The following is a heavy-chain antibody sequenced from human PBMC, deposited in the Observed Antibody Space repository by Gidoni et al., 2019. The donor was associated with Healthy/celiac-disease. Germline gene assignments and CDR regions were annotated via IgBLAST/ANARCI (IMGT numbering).Heavy chain of an antibody. CDR1: GFTFSSYA. CDR3: ARDYQMEFRYSYGEFDAFDI. D-gene: IGHD5-18*01. CDR2: ISYDGSNK. J-gene: IGHJ3*02. Sequence: QVQLVESGGGVVQPGRSLRLSWAASGFTFSSYAMHWVRQAPGKGLEWVAVISYDGSNKYYADSVKGRFTISRDNSKNTLYLQMNSLRAEDTAVYYCARDYQMEFRYSYGEFDAFDIWGQGTMVTVSS. V-gene: IGHV3-30-3*01.